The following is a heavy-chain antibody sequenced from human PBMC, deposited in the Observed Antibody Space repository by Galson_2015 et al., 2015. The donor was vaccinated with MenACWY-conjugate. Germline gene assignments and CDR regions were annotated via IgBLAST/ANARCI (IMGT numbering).Heavy chain of an antibody. D-gene: IGHD1-26*01. CDR2: TYYRSQWNN. CDR1: GDSVSSNTAA. J-gene: IGHJ4*02. Sequence: CAISGDSVSSNTAAWNWIRQSPSRGLEWLGRTYYRSQWNNDYTISVRGRITINPDTSKNQVSLHLNSVTPEDTAVYYCAREESGTYSFAYWGQGTLVTVS. CDR3: AREESGTYSFAY. V-gene: IGHV6-1*01.